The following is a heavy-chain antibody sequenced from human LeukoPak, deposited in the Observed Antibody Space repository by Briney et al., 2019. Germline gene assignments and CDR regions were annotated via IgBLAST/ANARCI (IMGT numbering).Heavy chain of an antibody. CDR3: ARAGGLGTYYPNWFDP. CDR1: GGSISSDTYS. Sequence: SQTLSLTCTVSGGSISSDTYSWSWVRQPAGKGLEWIGRIYTSGSTHYNPSLKSRVTISVDTSKNQFSLKLNSVTAADTAFYYCARAGGLGTYYPNWFDPWGQGTLVTVSS. CDR2: IYTSGST. D-gene: IGHD3-10*01. V-gene: IGHV4-61*02. J-gene: IGHJ5*02.